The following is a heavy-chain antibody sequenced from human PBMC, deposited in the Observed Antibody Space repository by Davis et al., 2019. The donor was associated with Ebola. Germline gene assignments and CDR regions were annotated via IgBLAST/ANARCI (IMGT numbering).Heavy chain of an antibody. CDR2: ISDSGGST. CDR1: GFTFNSYV. J-gene: IGHJ4*02. Sequence: GGSLRLSCAASGFTFNSYVMSWVRQAPGKGLEWVSSISDSGGSTYYADSVKGRFTISRDNSKSTLYLQMHSLRVEDTAVYYCAKDRGWLQFDYWGQGALVTVSS. V-gene: IGHV3-23*01. CDR3: AKDRGWLQFDY. D-gene: IGHD5-24*01.